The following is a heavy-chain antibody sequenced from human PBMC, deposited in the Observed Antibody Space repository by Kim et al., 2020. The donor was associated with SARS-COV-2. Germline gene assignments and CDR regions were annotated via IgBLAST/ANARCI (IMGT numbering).Heavy chain of an antibody. CDR2: IRGGGAVT. Sequence: GGSLRLSCAASGFTFSNYAMSWVRQAPGKGLEWVSYIRGGGAVTHYAGSVKGRCTISRDKFKNTLYLQVDSLRAEDTAVYYCAKCHSDWGNDAFDIWG. V-gene: IGHV3-23*01. J-gene: IGHJ3*02. CDR3: AKCHSDWGNDAFDI. D-gene: IGHD3-16*01. CDR1: GFTFSNYA.